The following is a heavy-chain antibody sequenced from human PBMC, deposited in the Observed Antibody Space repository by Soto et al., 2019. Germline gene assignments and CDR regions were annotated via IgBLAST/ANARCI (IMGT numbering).Heavy chain of an antibody. CDR2: IYWNDDK. CDR3: AHRLVQLHTYYFDY. D-gene: IGHD2-2*01. J-gene: IGHJ4*02. Sequence: SGPTLVKPTQTLTLTCTFSGFSLSTSGVGVGWIRQPPGKALEWLALIYWNDDKRYSPSLKSRLTITKDTSKNQVVLTMTNMDPVDTATYYCAHRLVQLHTYYFDYWGQGTLVTVSS. V-gene: IGHV2-5*01. CDR1: GFSLSTSGVG.